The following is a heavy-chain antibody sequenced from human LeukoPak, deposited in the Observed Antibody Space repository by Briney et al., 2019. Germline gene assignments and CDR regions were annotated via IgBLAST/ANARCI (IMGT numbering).Heavy chain of an antibody. V-gene: IGHV1-8*01. CDR3: ARTHCSNGVCYAQFDY. CDR2: MNPNSGNT. Sequence: GASVKVSCKASGYTFTSYDINWVRQATGQGLEWMGWMNPNSGNTGYAQKFQGRVTMTRNTSISTAYKELGSLRSEDTAVYYCARTHCSNGVCYAQFDYWGQGTLVTVSS. D-gene: IGHD2-8*01. J-gene: IGHJ4*02. CDR1: GYTFTSYD.